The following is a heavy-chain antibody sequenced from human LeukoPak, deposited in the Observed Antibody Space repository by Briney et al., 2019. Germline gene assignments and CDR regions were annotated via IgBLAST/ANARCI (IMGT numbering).Heavy chain of an antibody. D-gene: IGHD4-17*01. CDR3: ANFDYGDYVFDY. J-gene: IGHJ4*02. CDR2: IYYSGST. CDR1: GDSISTGDYY. Sequence: SETLSLTCTVSGDSISTGDYYWSWIRQSPGKGLEWIGYIYYSGSTYYNPSLKSRVTISVDTSKNQFSLKLSSVTAADTAVYYCANFDYGDYVFDYWGQGTLVTVSS. V-gene: IGHV4-30-4*01.